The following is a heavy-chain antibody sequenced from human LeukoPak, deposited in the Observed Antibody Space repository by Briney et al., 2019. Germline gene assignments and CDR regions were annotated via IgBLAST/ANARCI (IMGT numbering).Heavy chain of an antibody. Sequence: GGSLRLSCAASGFTFSDYYMSWIRQAPGKGLEWVSYISPSGATISYADSVKGRFTTSRDNAKSSLYLQMNSPRAEDTAVYYCARCRGHSCCFDNWGQGTLVTVSS. V-gene: IGHV3-11*01. CDR1: GFTFSDYY. D-gene: IGHD2-15*01. CDR2: ISPSGATI. CDR3: ARCRGHSCCFDN. J-gene: IGHJ4*02.